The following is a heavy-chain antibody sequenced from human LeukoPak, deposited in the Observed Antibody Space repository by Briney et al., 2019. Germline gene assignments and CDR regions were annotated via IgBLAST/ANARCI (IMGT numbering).Heavy chain of an antibody. CDR2: ISAYNGNT. CDR1: GYTFTSYG. CDR3: ARGAKYYDILTGYRGNLALDY. Sequence: ASVKVSCKASGYTFTSYGISWVRQAPGQGLEWMGWISAYNGNTNYALKLQGRVTMTTDTSTSTAYMELRSLRSDGTAVYYCARGAKYYDILTGYRGNLALDYWGQGTLVTVSS. V-gene: IGHV1-18*04. J-gene: IGHJ4*02. D-gene: IGHD3-9*01.